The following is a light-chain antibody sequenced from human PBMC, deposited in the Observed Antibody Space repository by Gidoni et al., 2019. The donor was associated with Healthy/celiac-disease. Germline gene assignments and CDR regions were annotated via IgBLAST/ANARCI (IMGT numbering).Light chain of an antibody. J-gene: IGKJ4*01. CDR1: QSVSSN. Sequence: ELVMTQSPATLSVSPGERSTLPCSASQSVSSNLAWYQQKPGQAPRHLIYGASTRATGMPARFSGSGSGTEFTLTISSLQSEDFAVYYCQQYNNWPLLTFGGGTKVEIK. V-gene: IGKV3-15*01. CDR2: GAS. CDR3: QQYNNWPLLT.